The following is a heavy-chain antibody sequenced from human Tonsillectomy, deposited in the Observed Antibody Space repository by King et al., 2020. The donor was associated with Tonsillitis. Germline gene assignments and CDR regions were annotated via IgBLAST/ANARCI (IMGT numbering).Heavy chain of an antibody. CDR3: AKAEGSSWYGDWFDP. D-gene: IGHD6-13*01. CDR2: ISGSGGST. CDR1: GFTFSSYA. J-gene: IGHJ5*02. V-gene: IGHV3-23*04. Sequence: QLVQSGGGLLQPGESLRLSCAASGFTFSSYAMTWVRQAPGKGLEWVSSISGSGGSTYYADSVKGRFTISRDNSKDTLFLQMNSLRAVDTAVYYCAKAEGSSWYGDWFDPWGQGTLVTVSS.